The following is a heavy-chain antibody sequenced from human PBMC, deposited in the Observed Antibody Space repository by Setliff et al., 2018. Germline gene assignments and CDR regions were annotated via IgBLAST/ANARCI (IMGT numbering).Heavy chain of an antibody. D-gene: IGHD3-3*01. CDR3: AGDKPLQHNYNFWSGYCPY. Sequence: PGGSLRLSCAASGLTFGSYGMYWVRQAPGKGLEWVAVLWYDGSNKNYADSVKGRFTISRDNSKNTLYLQMNSLRPEDTAVYYCAGDKPLQHNYNFWSGYCPYWGQGTLVTVSS. CDR1: GLTFGSYG. CDR2: LWYDGSNK. V-gene: IGHV3-33*01. J-gene: IGHJ4*02.